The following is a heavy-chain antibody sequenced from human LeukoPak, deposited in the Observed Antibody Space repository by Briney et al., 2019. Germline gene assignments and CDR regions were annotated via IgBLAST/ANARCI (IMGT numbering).Heavy chain of an antibody. Sequence: GESLKISCKGSGYSFTSYWIGWVRQMPGKGLEWMGIIYPGDSDTRYSPSFQGQVTISADKSISTAYLQWSSLKASDTAMYYCARDASGSSWYYYYMDVWGKGTTVTVSS. J-gene: IGHJ6*03. D-gene: IGHD6-13*01. CDR1: GYSFTSYW. V-gene: IGHV5-51*01. CDR3: ARDASGSSWYYYYMDV. CDR2: IYPGDSDT.